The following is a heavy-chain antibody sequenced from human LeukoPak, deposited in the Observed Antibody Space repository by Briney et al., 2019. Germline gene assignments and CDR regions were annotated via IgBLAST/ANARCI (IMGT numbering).Heavy chain of an antibody. D-gene: IGHD2-2*02. V-gene: IGHV3-23*01. J-gene: IGHJ4*02. CDR1: GFTFTSYA. CDR3: AGYNCSSTTCYTGGFDY. CDR2: ISGSGGST. Sequence: GGSLRLSCAASGFTFTSYAMSWVRQAPGKGLEWVSAISGSGGSTYYADSVKGRFTISRDNSKNTLYLQMNSLRAEDTAVYYCAGYNCSSTTCYTGGFDYWGQGTLVTVSS.